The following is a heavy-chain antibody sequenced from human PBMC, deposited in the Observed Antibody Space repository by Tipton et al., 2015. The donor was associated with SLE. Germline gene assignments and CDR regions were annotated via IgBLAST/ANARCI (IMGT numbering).Heavy chain of an antibody. V-gene: IGHV3-23*01. Sequence: SLRLSCVASGFTFNMYTMSWVRQAPGRGLEWVSSSGGSGGGTYYAGSVEGRFTISRDNSKNTLYLQMNSLRAEDTATYFCAKDLYSGGRPVGFDYWGQGFLVTVSS. CDR2: SGGSGGGT. CDR3: AKDLYSGGRPVGFDY. D-gene: IGHD1-26*01. CDR1: GFTFNMYT. J-gene: IGHJ4*02.